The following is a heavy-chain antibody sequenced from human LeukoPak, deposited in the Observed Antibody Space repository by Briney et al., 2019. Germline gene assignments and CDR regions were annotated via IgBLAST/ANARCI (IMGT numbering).Heavy chain of an antibody. J-gene: IGHJ6*03. CDR3: ARAPRLPLGYMDV. V-gene: IGHV1-69*05. D-gene: IGHD5-18*01. CDR2: IIPIFGTA. Sequence: GASVKVSCKASGGTFSSYAISWVRQAPGRGLEWMGGIIPIFGTANYAQKFQGRVTVTTDESTSTAYMELSSLRSEDTAVYYCARAPRLPLGYMDVWGKGTTVTVSS. CDR1: GGTFSSYA.